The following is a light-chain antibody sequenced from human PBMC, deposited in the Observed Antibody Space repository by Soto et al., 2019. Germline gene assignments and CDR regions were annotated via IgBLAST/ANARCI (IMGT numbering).Light chain of an antibody. CDR2: DVS. J-gene: IGLJ1*01. Sequence: SVLTQPRSVSGSPGQSVTISCTGTNSDVGGYNYVSWYQQHPGKAPKLMIYDVSKRPSGVPDRFSGFKSGNTASLTISGLQAEDEADYSCCSHAGTYIYVFGTGTKVTVL. V-gene: IGLV2-11*01. CDR3: CSHAGTYIYV. CDR1: NSDVGGYNY.